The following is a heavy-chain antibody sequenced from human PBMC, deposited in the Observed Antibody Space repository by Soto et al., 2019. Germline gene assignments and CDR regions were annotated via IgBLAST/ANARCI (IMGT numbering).Heavy chain of an antibody. J-gene: IGHJ4*02. V-gene: IGHV1-18*04. D-gene: IGHD1-26*01. Sequence: ASVKVSCKPSGFTFTDYYIHWVRQAPGQGLEWMGWISAYNGNTNYAQKLQGRVTMTTDTSTSTAYMELRSLRSDDTAVYYCARDVWEVGASIFDYWGQGTLVTVSS. CDR2: ISAYNGNT. CDR3: ARDVWEVGASIFDY. CDR1: GFTFTDYY.